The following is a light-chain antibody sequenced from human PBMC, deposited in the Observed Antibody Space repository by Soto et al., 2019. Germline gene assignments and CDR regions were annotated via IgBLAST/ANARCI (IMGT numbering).Light chain of an antibody. Sequence: EIVLTQSPGTLSLSPGERATLSCRASQSVSSSYLAWYQQKPGQAPRLLIYGASSRATGIPDRFSGSGSGTEFTLTISRLEPEDCAVYYCQPQGSSSLTVGGGTKEEIK. CDR1: QSVSSSY. CDR2: GAS. CDR3: QPQGSSSLT. V-gene: IGKV3-20*01. J-gene: IGKJ4*01.